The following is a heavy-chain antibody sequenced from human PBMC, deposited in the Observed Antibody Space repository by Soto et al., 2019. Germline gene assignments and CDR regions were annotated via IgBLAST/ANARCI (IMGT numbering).Heavy chain of an antibody. CDR2: ISFSGSTM. CDR3: ARGRYSGSYYDY. CDR1: GFSLSDYY. D-gene: IGHD1-26*01. Sequence: GSLSLSCAPSGFSLSDYYMNWIRQAPGKGLEWVSYISFSGSTMYYADSVKGRFTISRDNAKNSLYLQMNSLRAEDTAVYYCARGRYSGSYYDYWGQGTLVTVSS. V-gene: IGHV3-11*01. J-gene: IGHJ4*02.